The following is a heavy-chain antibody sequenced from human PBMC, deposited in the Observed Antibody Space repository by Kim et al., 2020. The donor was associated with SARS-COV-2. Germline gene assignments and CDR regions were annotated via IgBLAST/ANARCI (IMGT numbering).Heavy chain of an antibody. D-gene: IGHD3-9*01. CDR1: GFTFSDYG. V-gene: IGHV3-23*01. Sequence: GGSLRLSCAASGFTFSDYGVTWVRQAPGKGLEWVSSIGGSGATTYYGDSMKGRVTISRDNSMDTLYLQMHSLRAEDTAVYYFAVITGYYYGYWGQGTLVT. J-gene: IGHJ4*02. CDR3: AVITGYYYGY. CDR2: IGGSGATT.